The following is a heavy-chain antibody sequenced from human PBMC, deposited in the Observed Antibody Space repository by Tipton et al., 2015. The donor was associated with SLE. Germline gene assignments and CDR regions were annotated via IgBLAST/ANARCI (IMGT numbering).Heavy chain of an antibody. CDR2: IYYSGST. J-gene: IGHJ4*02. CDR3: ARDQAVAGSYYFDY. CDR1: GGSISSHY. Sequence: TLSLTCTVSGGSISSHYWSWIQQPPGKGLEWIGYIYYSGSTNYNPSLKSRVTISVDTSKNQFSLKLSSVTAADTAVYYCARDQAVAGSYYFDYWGQGTLVTVSS. D-gene: IGHD6-19*01. V-gene: IGHV4-59*11.